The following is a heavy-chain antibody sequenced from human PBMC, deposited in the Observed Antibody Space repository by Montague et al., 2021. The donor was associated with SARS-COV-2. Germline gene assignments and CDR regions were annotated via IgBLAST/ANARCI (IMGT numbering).Heavy chain of an antibody. D-gene: IGHD3-22*01. Sequence: SLRLSCAASGFTFSSSEMNWVRQAPGKGLEWVSYISSSGRTIYYADSVKGRFTISRDDAKNSLYLQMNSLRAEDTAVYYCARSYYYDSSGYYPGAFDIWGQGTMVTVSS. CDR1: GFTFSSSE. CDR3: ARSYYYDSSGYYPGAFDI. J-gene: IGHJ3*02. V-gene: IGHV3-48*03. CDR2: ISSSGRTI.